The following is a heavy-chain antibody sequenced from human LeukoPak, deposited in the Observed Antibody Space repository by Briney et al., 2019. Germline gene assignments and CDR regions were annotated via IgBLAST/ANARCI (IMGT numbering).Heavy chain of an antibody. V-gene: IGHV3-23*01. D-gene: IGHD2/OR15-2a*01. J-gene: IGHJ4*02. Sequence: VGSLRLSCAASGFTFSSYAMSWVSQAPGKGLEWVSVISGSGGSTYYADSVKGRFAISRDNSKNTLYLQMNSLRAEDTAVYYCASTEYSRIDYWGQGTLVTVSS. CDR1: GFTFSSYA. CDR2: ISGSGGST. CDR3: ASTEYSRIDY.